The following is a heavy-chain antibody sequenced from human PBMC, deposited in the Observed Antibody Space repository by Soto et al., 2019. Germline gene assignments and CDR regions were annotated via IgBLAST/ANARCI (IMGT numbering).Heavy chain of an antibody. CDR1: GFTFSAYA. D-gene: IGHD1-26*01. J-gene: IGHJ4*02. CDR2: LSPNGETT. V-gene: IGHV3-23*01. CDR3: AKSGGFSGSYHFIY. Sequence: EEQLLESGGGLVQPGGSLRLSCAASGFTFSAYAMTWVRQAPGGGLEWVSSLSPNGETTYYPDSVTGRFTVSRDNSRDSLYLQMDSLRAEDTAIYFCAKSGGFSGSYHFIYWGQGTLVTVSS.